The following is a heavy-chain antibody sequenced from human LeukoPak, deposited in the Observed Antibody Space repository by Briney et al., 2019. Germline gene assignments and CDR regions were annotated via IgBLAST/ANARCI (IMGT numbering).Heavy chain of an antibody. CDR1: GGSISSTSYY. V-gene: IGHV4-61*02. Sequence: SSETLSLTCTVSGGSISSTSYYWNWIRRPAGKGLEWIGRIHPSGSTNYNPSLKSRVTISVDTSKNQSSLKLTSVTAADTAVYYCARDGPYSGSYERALDIWGQGTMVTVSS. CDR3: ARDGPYSGSYERALDI. J-gene: IGHJ3*02. D-gene: IGHD1-26*01. CDR2: IHPSGST.